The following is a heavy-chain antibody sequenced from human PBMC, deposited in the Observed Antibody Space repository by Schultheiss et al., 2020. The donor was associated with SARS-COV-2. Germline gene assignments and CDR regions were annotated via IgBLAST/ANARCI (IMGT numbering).Heavy chain of an antibody. Sequence: SGPTLVKPTQTLTLTCTFSGFSLSTSGVGVGWIRQTPGKALEWLALIDWDDDKYYSTSLKTRLTITEDASKNQVVFTMTNMDPVDTATYYCAHSNVPNDACNIWGQGKRVTVSS. V-gene: IGHV2-70*12. CDR1: GFSLSTSGVG. CDR2: IDWDDDK. J-gene: IGHJ3*02. D-gene: IGHD2-2*01. CDR3: AHSNVPNDACNI.